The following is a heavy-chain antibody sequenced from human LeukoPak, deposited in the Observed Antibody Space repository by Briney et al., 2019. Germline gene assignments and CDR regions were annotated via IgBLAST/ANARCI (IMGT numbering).Heavy chain of an antibody. Sequence: PSETLSLNCSVSGGSISSDSYYWGWIRQPPGKGLEWIGSIYYSGSTYYNLSLKSRLTMSVDTSRNQSSLKVNSVTAADTAVYYCARLGDGFWSGYYDYWGQGTLVTVSS. CDR3: ARLGDGFWSGYYDY. V-gene: IGHV4-39*01. CDR1: GGSISSDSYY. CDR2: IYYSGST. D-gene: IGHD3-3*01. J-gene: IGHJ4*02.